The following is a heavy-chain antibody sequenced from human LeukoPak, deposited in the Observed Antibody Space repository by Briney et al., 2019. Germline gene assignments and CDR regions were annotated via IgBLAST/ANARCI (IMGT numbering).Heavy chain of an antibody. V-gene: IGHV1-3*01. D-gene: IGHD6-19*01. J-gene: IGHJ4*02. CDR3: GRDSSGWYTEGYFYY. CDR2: INAGNGNT. Sequence: GASGKASCKASGSTFTSYAMHWVRRAPGQRLEWTGWINAGNGNTKYSQKFQGRVTITRDTSAITAYMELSSLRSEDAAVYYCGRDSSGWYTEGYFYYWRRGTLVTVSS. CDR1: GSTFTSYA.